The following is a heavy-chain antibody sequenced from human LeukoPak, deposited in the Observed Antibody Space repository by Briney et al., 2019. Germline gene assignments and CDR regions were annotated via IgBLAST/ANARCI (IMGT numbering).Heavy chain of an antibody. CDR2: IYTSGST. CDR1: GGSISSGSYY. J-gene: IGHJ6*03. CDR3: ARDRGAPIVVVPAAIGYYYMDV. D-gene: IGHD2-2*01. Sequence: SSETLSLTCTVSGGSISSGSYYWSWIRQPAGKGLEWIGRIYTSGSTNYNPSLKSRVTISVDTSKNQFSLKLSSVTAADTAVYYCARDRGAPIVVVPAAIGYYYMDVWGKGTTVTVSS. V-gene: IGHV4-61*02.